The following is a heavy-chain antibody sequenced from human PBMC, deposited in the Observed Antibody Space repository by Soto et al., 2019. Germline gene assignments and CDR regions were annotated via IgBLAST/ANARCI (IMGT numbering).Heavy chain of an antibody. CDR2: IIPIFGTA. CDR1: GGTFSSYA. D-gene: IGHD6-19*01. Sequence: QVQLVQSGAEVKKPGSSVKVSCKASGGTFSSYAISWVRQAPGQGLEWMGGIIPIFGTANYAQKFQGRVTITADESTSRANMELSSMRSEDTAVYSCTIEVRSRGPIAGAAITYYYYGMDVWGKGTTVTVCS. CDR3: TIEVRSRGPIAGAAITYYYYGMDV. V-gene: IGHV1-69*01. J-gene: IGHJ6*04.